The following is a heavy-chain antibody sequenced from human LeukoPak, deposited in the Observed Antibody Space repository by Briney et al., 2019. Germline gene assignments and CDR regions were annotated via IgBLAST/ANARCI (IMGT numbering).Heavy chain of an antibody. V-gene: IGHV1-69*05. CDR3: ARGLYESSGLDY. CDR2: IIPIFGTA. D-gene: IGHD3-22*01. CDR1: GGTFSSYA. Sequence: ASVKVSCKASGGTFSSYAISWVRQAPGQGLEWMGGIIPIFGTANYAQKFQGRVTITTDESTSTAYMELSSLRSEDTAVELCARGLYESSGLDYRGQGTLVTVSS. J-gene: IGHJ4*02.